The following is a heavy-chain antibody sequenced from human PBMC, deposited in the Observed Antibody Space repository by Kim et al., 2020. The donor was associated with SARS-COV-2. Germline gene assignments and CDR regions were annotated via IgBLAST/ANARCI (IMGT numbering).Heavy chain of an antibody. J-gene: IGHJ3*02. CDR2: IWYDGSNK. CDR1: GFTFSSYG. D-gene: IGHD3-22*01. CDR3: AKEMGGYFSHAFDI. Sequence: GGSLRLSCAASGFTFSSYGMHWVRQAPGKGLEWVAVIWYDGSNKYYADSVKGRFTISRDNSKNTLYLQMNSLRAEDTAVYYCAKEMGGYFSHAFDIWGQG. V-gene: IGHV3-33*06.